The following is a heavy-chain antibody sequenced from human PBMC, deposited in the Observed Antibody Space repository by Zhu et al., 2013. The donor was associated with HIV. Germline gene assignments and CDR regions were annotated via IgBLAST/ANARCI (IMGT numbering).Heavy chain of an antibody. CDR3: ARAGYSGSSLYYYYYYMDV. J-gene: IGHJ6*03. D-gene: IGHD1-26*01. CDR1: GYTFTSYG. V-gene: IGHV1-18*01. CDR2: ISTYNGNT. Sequence: QVQLVQSGAEVKKPGASVRVSCKASGYTFTSYGISWVRQAPGQGLEWMVWISTYNGNTNYAQNLQGRVTVTTDTSTSTAYMELRSLRSDDTAVYYCARAGYSGSSLYYYYYYMDVWGKGTTVTVSS.